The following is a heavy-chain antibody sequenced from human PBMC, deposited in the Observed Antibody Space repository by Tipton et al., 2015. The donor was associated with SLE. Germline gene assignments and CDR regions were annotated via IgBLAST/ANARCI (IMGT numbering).Heavy chain of an antibody. CDR2: IHSSGTT. D-gene: IGHD3-10*01. CDR1: GYSISPYY. J-gene: IGHJ6*03. V-gene: IGHV4-59*01. Sequence: TLSLTCTVSGYSISPYYWSWIRQTPGKGLEWIGYIHSSGTTNYSPSLNSRVTMSVDTSKNQFSLKLSSVTAADTAVYYCARDHLPGGYYYYMDVWGKGTTVTVSS. CDR3: ARDHLPGGYYYYMDV.